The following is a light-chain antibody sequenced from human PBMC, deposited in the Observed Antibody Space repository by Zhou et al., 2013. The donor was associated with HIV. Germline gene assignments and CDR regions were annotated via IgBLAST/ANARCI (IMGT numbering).Light chain of an antibody. CDR1: QSISRW. J-gene: IGKJ2*01. Sequence: DIQMTQSPSTLSASVGDRVTITCRASQSISRWLAWYQQKSGEAPKLLIYEASTLQSGVPSRFSGRGSGTQFSLTINSLQPDDFATYYCQHYYTYPYTFGQGTDLANK. CDR3: QHYYTYPYT. CDR2: EAS. V-gene: IGKV1-5*03.